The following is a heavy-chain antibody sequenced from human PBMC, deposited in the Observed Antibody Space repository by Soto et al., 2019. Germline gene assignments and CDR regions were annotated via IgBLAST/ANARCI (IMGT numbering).Heavy chain of an antibody. CDR3: ARHTTYFWSGYYKDLRPIGWFDP. J-gene: IGHJ5*02. V-gene: IGHV3-21*01. CDR2: ISSSSSYI. D-gene: IGHD3-3*01. Sequence: GGSLRLSCAASGFTFSSYAISWVRQAPGKGLEWVSSISSSSSYIYYADSVKGRFTISRDNAKNSLYLQMNSLRAEDTAVYYCARHTTYFWSGYYKDLRPIGWFDPWGQGTLVTVSS. CDR1: GFTFSSYA.